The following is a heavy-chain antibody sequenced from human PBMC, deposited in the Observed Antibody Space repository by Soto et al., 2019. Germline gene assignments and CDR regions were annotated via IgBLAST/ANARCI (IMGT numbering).Heavy chain of an antibody. CDR3: ARDLIITEVDTAMADLHFYYYYGMDV. CDR2: ISAYNGNT. D-gene: IGHD5-18*01. CDR1: GYTFTSYG. V-gene: IGHV1-18*04. J-gene: IGHJ6*02. Sequence: ASVKVSCKASGYTFTSYGISWVRQAPGQGLEWMGWISAYNGNTNYAQKLQGRVTTTTDTSTSTAYMELRSLRSEDTAVYYCARDLIITEVDTAMADLHFYYYYGMDVWGQGTTVTVSS.